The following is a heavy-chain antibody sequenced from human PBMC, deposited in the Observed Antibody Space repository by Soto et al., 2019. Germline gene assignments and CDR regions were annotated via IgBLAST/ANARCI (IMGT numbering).Heavy chain of an antibody. CDR3: AHRPRGFSYYFDY. V-gene: IGHV2-5*02. CDR1: GFSLTTRGVA. CDR2: IYWDDDE. J-gene: IGHJ4*02. Sequence: QITLKESGPTLVKPTQTLTLTCTFSGFSLTTRGVAVGWIRQPPGKALEWLALIYWDDDEGYSPSLKSRLTIPKDTSKTQVVLRLTNMDPVDTATYYCAHRPRGFSYYFDYWGQGTLVTVSS. D-gene: IGHD3-10*01.